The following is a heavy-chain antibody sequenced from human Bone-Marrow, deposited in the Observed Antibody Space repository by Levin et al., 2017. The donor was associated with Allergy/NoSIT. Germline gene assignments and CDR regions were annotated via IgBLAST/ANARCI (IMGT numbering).Heavy chain of an antibody. V-gene: IGHV3-11*05. CDR2: ISSSSSYT. J-gene: IGHJ6*02. CDR1: GFTFSDYY. Sequence: GGSLRLSCAASGFTFSDYYMSWIRQAPGKGLEWVSYISSSSSYTNYADSVKGRFTISRDNAKNSLYLQMNSLRAEDTAVYYCARDVTFSAVAGKFSSATYYYYGMDVWGQGTTVTVSS. CDR3: ARDVTFSAVAGKFSSATYYYYGMDV. D-gene: IGHD6-19*01.